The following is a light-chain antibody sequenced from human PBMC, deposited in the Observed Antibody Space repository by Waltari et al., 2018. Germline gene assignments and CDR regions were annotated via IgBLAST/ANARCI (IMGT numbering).Light chain of an antibody. Sequence: GERATLSCRAREDVSIYLAGDQQKPGQAPRLLIYDASNRATGIPTRFSGSGSGTDFTLTISSLEPEDFALYYCQQRRNWPPLTFGGGTKVE. J-gene: IGKJ4*01. CDR2: DAS. V-gene: IGKV3-11*01. CDR3: QQRRNWPPLT. CDR1: EDVSIY.